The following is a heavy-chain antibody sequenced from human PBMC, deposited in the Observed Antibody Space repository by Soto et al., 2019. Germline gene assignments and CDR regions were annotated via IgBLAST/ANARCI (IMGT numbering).Heavy chain of an antibody. J-gene: IGHJ4*02. CDR1: GFTFDNYG. CDR2: ISYDGNNQ. V-gene: IGHV3-30*18. CDR3: AKGFFVGATTSPFES. Sequence: VRLIQSGGGAVQPGRALTLACVASGFTFDNYGMHWDRQAPGQGLEWVAVISYDGNNQYYEDSVKGRFTISRDNSRNTLYLQMNNLRREDTGVYYCAKGFFVGATTSPFESWGQGTLVAVSS. D-gene: IGHD1-26*01.